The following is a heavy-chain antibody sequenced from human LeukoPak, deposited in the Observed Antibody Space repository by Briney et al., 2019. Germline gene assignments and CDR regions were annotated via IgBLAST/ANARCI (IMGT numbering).Heavy chain of an antibody. CDR1: GFTFSNYW. V-gene: IGHV3-74*01. CDR2: IKSEGRT. Sequence: AGGSLRLSCAAAGFTFSNYWMHWVRQAPGKGLVWVSRIKSEGRTNYADSVKGRFTISRDNAENTVSLQMNSLRAEDTGVYYCARAPSEIGGYYPEYFRHWGQGTLVTVSS. CDR3: ARAPSEIGGYYPEYFRH. J-gene: IGHJ1*01. D-gene: IGHD3-22*01.